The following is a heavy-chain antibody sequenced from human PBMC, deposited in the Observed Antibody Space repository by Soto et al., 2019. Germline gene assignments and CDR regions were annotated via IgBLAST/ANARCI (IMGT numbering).Heavy chain of an antibody. V-gene: IGHV3-73*01. CDR3: MSFGTTYYYGMDV. D-gene: IGHD3-10*01. J-gene: IGHJ6*02. CDR1: GFTFSGSA. CDR2: IRSKANSYAT. Sequence: PGGSLRLSCAASGFTFSGSAMNWVRQASGKGLEWVGRIRSKANSYATAYAASVKGRFAISRDDSKNTAYLQMNSLKTEDTAVYYCMSFGTTYYYGMDVWGQGTTVTVSS.